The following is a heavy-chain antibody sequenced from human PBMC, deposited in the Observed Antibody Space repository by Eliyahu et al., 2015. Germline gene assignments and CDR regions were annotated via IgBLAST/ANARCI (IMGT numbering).Heavy chain of an antibody. Sequence: QLQLQESGPRLVKPAETLSLTCPVSGAXXXTESXSWNWIRQPPGMAXEWIGMSFRGTTYTHPSVKSRLTISVDTSKKQFSLRLTSVTAADTALYFCARQIGPHILRGVLRNSWFDAWGPGVLVTVSS. V-gene: IGHV4-39*01. CDR3: ARQIGPHILRGVLRNSWFDA. CDR2: SFRGTT. J-gene: IGHJ5*02. D-gene: IGHD3-10*01. CDR1: GAXXXTESXS.